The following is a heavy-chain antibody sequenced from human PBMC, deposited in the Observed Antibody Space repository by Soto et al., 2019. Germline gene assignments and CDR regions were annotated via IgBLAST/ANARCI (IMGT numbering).Heavy chain of an antibody. J-gene: IGHJ6*02. CDR1: GGTFSSYA. CDR2: IIPTFGRT. D-gene: IGHD3-10*02. Sequence: SVKVSCKASGGTFSSYAISWVRQAPGKGLEWMGKIIPTFGRTNYAQKFQGRLTISADDSTSTAYMELSSLLSEDTAVYYCARDPLSSFAMDVWGQGTTVTVS. CDR3: ARDPLSSFAMDV. V-gene: IGHV1-69*13.